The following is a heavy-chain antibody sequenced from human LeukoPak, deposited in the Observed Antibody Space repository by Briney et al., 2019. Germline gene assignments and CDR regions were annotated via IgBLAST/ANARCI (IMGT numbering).Heavy chain of an antibody. J-gene: IGHJ4*02. Sequence: PGGSLRLSCAASGFTFSSYWMSWVRQAPGKGLEWVANIKQDGSEKYYVDSVKGRFTISRDNAKNSLYLQMNSLRAEDTAVYYCVRDTGGSGSYPDYWGQGTLVTVSS. CDR2: IKQDGSEK. V-gene: IGHV3-7*01. CDR3: VRDTGGSGSYPDY. D-gene: IGHD1-26*01. CDR1: GFTFSSYW.